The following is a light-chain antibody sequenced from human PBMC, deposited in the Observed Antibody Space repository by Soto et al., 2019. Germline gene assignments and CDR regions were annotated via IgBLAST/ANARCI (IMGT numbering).Light chain of an antibody. V-gene: IGLV1-47*01. CDR3: AAWDDSLSGLV. J-gene: IGLJ2*01. CDR2: RNN. CDR1: SSNIGSNY. Sequence: QSVLTQPPPASGTPGQRVTISCSGSSSNIGSNYVYWYQQLPGTAPKLLIYRNNQRPSGVPDRFSGSKSGTSASLAISGLRSEDEADYYCAAWDDSLSGLVFGGGTKVTVL.